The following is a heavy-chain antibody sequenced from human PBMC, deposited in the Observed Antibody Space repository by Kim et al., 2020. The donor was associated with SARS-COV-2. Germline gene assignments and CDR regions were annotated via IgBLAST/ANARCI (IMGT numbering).Heavy chain of an antibody. D-gene: IGHD5-12*01. J-gene: IGHJ4*02. CDR2: GST. CDR3: ARGGGGYSGY. Sequence: GSTNYNPSLKSPVTISVDTSKNQFSLKLSSVTAADTAVYYCARGGGGYSGYCGQGTLVTVSS. V-gene: IGHV4-34*01.